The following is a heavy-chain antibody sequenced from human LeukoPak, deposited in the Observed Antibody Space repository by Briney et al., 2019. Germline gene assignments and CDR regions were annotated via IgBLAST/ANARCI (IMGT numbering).Heavy chain of an antibody. CDR3: ARAGYSGYDSRVFRY. Sequence: PGGSLRLSCAASGFTFSSYWMSWVRQAPGKGLEWVANIKQDGSEKYYVDSVKGRFTIPRDNAKNSLYLQMNSLRAEDTAVYYCARAGYSGYDSRVFRYWGQGTLVTVSS. CDR1: GFTFSSYW. D-gene: IGHD5-12*01. J-gene: IGHJ4*02. CDR2: IKQDGSEK. V-gene: IGHV3-7*01.